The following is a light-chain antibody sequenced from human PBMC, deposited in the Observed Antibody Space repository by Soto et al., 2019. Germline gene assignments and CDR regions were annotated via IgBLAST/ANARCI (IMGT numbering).Light chain of an antibody. CDR1: QSVSSSY. V-gene: IGKV3-20*01. Sequence: EIVLTQSPGTLSLSPGERATLSCRASQSVSSSYLAWYQQKPGQAPRLLIYGASSRATGIPDRSSGSGSGTDFTLTISRLEPEDFAVYYCQQYGSSPPITFGQGTRL. CDR2: GAS. CDR3: QQYGSSPPIT. J-gene: IGKJ5*01.